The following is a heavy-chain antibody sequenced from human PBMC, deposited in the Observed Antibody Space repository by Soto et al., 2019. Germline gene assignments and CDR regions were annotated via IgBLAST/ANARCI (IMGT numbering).Heavy chain of an antibody. Sequence: QVQLVQSGAEVKKPGASVKVSCKASGYTFTSYYMHWVRQAPGQGLEWMGIINPSGGSTSYAQKFQGRVTMTRDKSTSTVDMELSSLRSEDTAVYYCARHPFYDFWSRYAFDLWGQGTMVTVSS. CDR3: ARHPFYDFWSRYAFDL. J-gene: IGHJ3*01. CDR1: GYTFTSYY. V-gene: IGHV1-46*01. D-gene: IGHD3-3*01. CDR2: INPSGGST.